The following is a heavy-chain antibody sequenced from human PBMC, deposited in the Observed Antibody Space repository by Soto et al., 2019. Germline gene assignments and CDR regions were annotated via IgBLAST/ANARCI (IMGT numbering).Heavy chain of an antibody. D-gene: IGHD3-22*01. Sequence: ASVKVSCKASGGTFSSYAISWVRQAPGQGLEWMGGIIPIFGTANYAQKFQGRVTITADESTSTAYMELSSLRAEDTAVYYCAGRRDDYCDSSGYYYALVYWGQGTLVTVSS. V-gene: IGHV1-69*13. CDR1: GGTFSSYA. CDR3: AGRRDDYCDSSGYYYALVY. J-gene: IGHJ4*02. CDR2: IIPIFGTA.